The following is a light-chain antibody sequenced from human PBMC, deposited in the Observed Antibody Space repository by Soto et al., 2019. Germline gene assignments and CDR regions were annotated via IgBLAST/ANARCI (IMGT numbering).Light chain of an antibody. J-gene: IGLJ3*02. Sequence: QSALTQPPSASGSPGQSVTISCTGTSSDVGGYNYVSWYQQHPGKAPKLVIYEVSKRPSGVPDRFSGSKSGNTASLTVSGLQAEDEADYYCQSYDTSLSTSGVFGGGTKLTVL. CDR1: SSDVGGYNY. CDR2: EVS. CDR3: QSYDTSLSTSGV. V-gene: IGLV2-8*01.